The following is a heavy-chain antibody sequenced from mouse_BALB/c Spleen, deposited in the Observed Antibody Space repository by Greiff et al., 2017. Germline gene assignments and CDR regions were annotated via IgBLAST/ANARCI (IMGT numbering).Heavy chain of an antibody. V-gene: IGHV1-15*01. CDR1: GYTFTDYE. Sequence: VQLQQSGAELVRPGASVTLSCKASGYTFTDYEMHWVKQTPAHGLEWIGAIDPETGGTAYNQKFKGKATLTADKSSSTAYMELRSLTSEDSAVYYCTRHPSMITTGDYYAMDYWGQGTSVTVSS. J-gene: IGHJ4*01. CDR2: IDPETGGT. CDR3: TRHPSMITTGDYYAMDY. D-gene: IGHD2-4*01.